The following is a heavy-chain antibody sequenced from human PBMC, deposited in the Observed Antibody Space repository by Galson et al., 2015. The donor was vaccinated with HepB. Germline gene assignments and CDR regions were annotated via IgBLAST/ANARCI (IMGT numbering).Heavy chain of an antibody. J-gene: IGHJ4*01. CDR3: ARGNTALLY. CDR1: GYTFTDYI. V-gene: IGHV1-18*04. Sequence: SVKVSCKASGYTFTDYIITWVRQAPGQGLEWLGWVSVSNGDTNYAQNFRGRVTMTTDTSSSTAYMDLRYLRSADTATYYCARGNTALLYWGHGTLISVPS. D-gene: IGHD5-18*01. CDR2: VSVSNGDT.